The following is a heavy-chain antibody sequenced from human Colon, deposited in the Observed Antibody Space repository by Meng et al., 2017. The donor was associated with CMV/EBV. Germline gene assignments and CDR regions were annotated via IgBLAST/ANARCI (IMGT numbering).Heavy chain of an antibody. J-gene: IGHJ4*02. CDR3: AKGGVYSGTWGDY. Sequence: GESLKISCAASGFTFSTYAMSWVRQAPGKGLEWVSAISGSGGSTYYADSVKGRFTISRDNSKNTLYLQMNSLRAEDTAVYYCAKGGVYSGTWGDYWGQGTLVTVSS. CDR2: ISGSGGST. D-gene: IGHD6-13*01. CDR1: GFTFSTYA. V-gene: IGHV3-23*01.